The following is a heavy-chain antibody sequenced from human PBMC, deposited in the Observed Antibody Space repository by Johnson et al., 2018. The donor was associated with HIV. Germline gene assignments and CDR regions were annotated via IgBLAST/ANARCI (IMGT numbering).Heavy chain of an antibody. Sequence: QVQLVESGGGLVKPGGSLRLSCAASRFTFSDYYMSWIRQTPGKGLEWVSYISSSGGTIYYADSVKGRFTISRDNAKNSLYLQMNSLRAEDTAVYYCASITTIAAAGRGAFDIWGQGTMVTVSS. CDR2: ISSSGGTI. CDR3: ASITTIAAAGRGAFDI. CDR1: RFTFSDYY. V-gene: IGHV3-11*04. J-gene: IGHJ3*02. D-gene: IGHD6-13*01.